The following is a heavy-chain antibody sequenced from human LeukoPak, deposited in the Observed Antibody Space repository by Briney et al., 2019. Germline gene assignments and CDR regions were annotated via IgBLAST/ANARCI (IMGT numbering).Heavy chain of an antibody. D-gene: IGHD3-9*01. V-gene: IGHV4-38-2*01. CDR1: GYSISSGYY. J-gene: IGHJ4*02. CDR3: ARVRGYYDILALFDY. CDR2: SYHSGST. Sequence: KPSETLSLTCAVSGYSISSGYYWGWIRQPPGKGLEWIGSSYHSGSTYYNPSLKSRVTISVDTSKNQFSLKLSSVTAADTAVYYCARVRGYYDILALFDYWGQGTLVTVSS.